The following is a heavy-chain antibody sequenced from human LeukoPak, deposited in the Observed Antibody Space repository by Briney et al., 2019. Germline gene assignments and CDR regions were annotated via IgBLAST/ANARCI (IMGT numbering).Heavy chain of an antibody. Sequence: PSETLSLTCSVSGGSISNYFWSWIRQPPGKGLECIGFTYYSETTNYNPSFKSRVTISVDTSKNQFSLKLNSVTAADTAVYYCARFPGGAEYRHYYYMDVWGKGTTVTVSS. CDR1: GGSISNYF. CDR2: TYYSETT. D-gene: IGHD1-14*01. CDR3: ARFPGGAEYRHYYYMDV. V-gene: IGHV4-59*01. J-gene: IGHJ6*03.